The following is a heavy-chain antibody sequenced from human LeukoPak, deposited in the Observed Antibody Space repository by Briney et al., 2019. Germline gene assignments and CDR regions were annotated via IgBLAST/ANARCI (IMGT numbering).Heavy chain of an antibody. Sequence: VKPSETLSLTCTVSGGSISSYYWNWIRQPPGKGLEWIGYIYYSRSTNYNPSLKSRVTISVDTSKNQFSLKLSPVTAADTAVYYCARGADSSGYYSIFYFDYWGQGTLVTVSS. CDR1: GGSISSYY. CDR3: ARGADSSGYYSIFYFDY. CDR2: IYYSRST. V-gene: IGHV4-59*01. D-gene: IGHD3-22*01. J-gene: IGHJ4*02.